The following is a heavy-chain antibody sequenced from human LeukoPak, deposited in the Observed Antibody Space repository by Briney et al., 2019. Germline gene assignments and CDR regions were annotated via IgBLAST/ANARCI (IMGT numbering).Heavy chain of an antibody. Sequence: SETLSLTCAVSGYSICSGRYWGWVRQPPGKGREWIGSLSDSGSIYYNSSLECRVTKSVDTSKNQFSLRLSSVTAADTAVYYCVRQRYVYGYCDSWGPGTLVTVSS. V-gene: IGHV4-38-2*01. CDR2: LSDSGSI. CDR3: VRQRYVYGYCDS. CDR1: GYSICSGRY. J-gene: IGHJ4*02. D-gene: IGHD3-22*01.